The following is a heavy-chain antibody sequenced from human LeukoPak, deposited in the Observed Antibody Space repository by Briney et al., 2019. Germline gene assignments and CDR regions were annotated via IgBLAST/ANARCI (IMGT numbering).Heavy chain of an antibody. Sequence: GGSLRLSCAASGFTLSKYAMGWVRQAPGKGLEWGSAISGRGGGTYFADSVKGRFTISRDNSKNTLYLQMNSLRAEDTAVYYCAKGLILLEGLWGQGTLVPVST. CDR3: AKGLILLEGL. CDR2: ISGRGGGT. J-gene: IGHJ4*02. D-gene: IGHD3-22*01. V-gene: IGHV3-23*01. CDR1: GFTLSKYA.